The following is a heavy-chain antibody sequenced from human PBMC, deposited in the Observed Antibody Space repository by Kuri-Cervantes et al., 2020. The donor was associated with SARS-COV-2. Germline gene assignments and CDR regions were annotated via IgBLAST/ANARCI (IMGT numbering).Heavy chain of an antibody. CDR1: GFTFSSYW. V-gene: IGHV3-74*01. J-gene: IGHJ6*03. CDR2: INSDGSST. CDR3: ARDSQVATTNYVYYYYMDV. Sequence: GESLKISCAASGFTFSSYWMHWVRQAPGKGLVWVSRINSDGSSTSYADSVKGRFTISRDNAKNTLYLQMNSLRVDDTAVYFCARDSQVATTNYVYYYYMDVWGKGTTVTVSS. D-gene: IGHD2-15*01.